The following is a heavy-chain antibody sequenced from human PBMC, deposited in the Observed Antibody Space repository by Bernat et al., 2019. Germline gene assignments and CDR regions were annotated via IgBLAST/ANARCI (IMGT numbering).Heavy chain of an antibody. CDR3: SSDQPYQQLPNWFDP. J-gene: IGHJ5*02. D-gene: IGHD6-13*01. Sequence: QVQLVQSGAEVKKPGASVKVSCKASGYTFTSYGISWVRQAPGQGLEWMGWISAYNGNTNYAQKLQGRVTMTTDTSTSTAYMELRSLRSDDTAVYYCSSDQPYQQLPNWFDPWGQGTLVTVSS. V-gene: IGHV1-18*04. CDR1: GYTFTSYG. CDR2: ISAYNGNT.